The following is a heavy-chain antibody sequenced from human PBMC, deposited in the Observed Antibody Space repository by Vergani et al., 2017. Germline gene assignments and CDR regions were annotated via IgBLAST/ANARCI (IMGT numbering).Heavy chain of an antibody. CDR1: GFTFCSYA. CDR2: ISGSGGST. J-gene: IGHJ4*02. D-gene: IGHD6-6*01. Sequence: EVQLLESGGGLVQPGGSLRLSCAASGFTFCSYAMSWVRQAPGKGLEWVSAISGSGGSTYYADSVKGRFTISRDNAKNSLYLQLNSLRAEDTAVYYCAGPDLGSSSPRLNYWGQGTLVTVCS. V-gene: IGHV3-23*01. CDR3: AGPDLGSSSPRLNY.